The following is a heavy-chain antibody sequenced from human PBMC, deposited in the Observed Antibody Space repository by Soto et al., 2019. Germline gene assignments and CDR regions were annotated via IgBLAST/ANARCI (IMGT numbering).Heavy chain of an antibody. V-gene: IGHV1-18*04. J-gene: IGHJ6*02. CDR1: GYKFTSYG. Sequence: ASVKVSCKASGYKFTSYGLSWVRQAPGQGLEWMGWISAYNGNTNYALKFRDRVTMTTDTYTSTAYMELRSLTYDDTAVYYCARGATVRDFWRGFYPDYQYYGMDVWGQGTTVTVSS. CDR2: ISAYNGNT. D-gene: IGHD3-3*01. CDR3: ARGATVRDFWRGFYPDYQYYGMDV.